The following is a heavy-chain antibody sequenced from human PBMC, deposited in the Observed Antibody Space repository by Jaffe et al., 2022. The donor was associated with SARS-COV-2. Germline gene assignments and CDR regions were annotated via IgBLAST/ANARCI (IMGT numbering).Heavy chain of an antibody. CDR2: ISGSGGST. D-gene: IGHD6-6*01. J-gene: IGHJ5*02. V-gene: IGHV3-23*01. CDR1: GFTFSSYA. Sequence: EVQLLESGGGLVQPGGSLRLSCAASGFTFSSYAMSWVRQAPGKGLEWVSAISGSGGSTYYADSVKGRFTISRDNSKNTLYLQMNSLRAEDTAVYYCAKDPNGYSSSPIHWFDPWGQGTLVTVSS. CDR3: AKDPNGYSSSPIHWFDP.